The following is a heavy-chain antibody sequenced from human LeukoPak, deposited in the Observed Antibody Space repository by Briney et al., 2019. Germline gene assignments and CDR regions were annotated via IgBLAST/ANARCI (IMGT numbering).Heavy chain of an antibody. CDR1: GYTFTRYG. CDR2: ISAYNGNT. D-gene: IGHD3-10*01. J-gene: IGHJ4*02. CDR3: ARVPHYYGSGSYNY. Sequence: VATVKVSCKASGYTFTRYGISWVRQAPGQGLEWMGWISAYNGNTNYAQNLQGRVTMTTDTSTSTAYMELRSLRSDDTAVYYCARVPHYYGSGSYNYWGQGTLDTVSS. V-gene: IGHV1-18*01.